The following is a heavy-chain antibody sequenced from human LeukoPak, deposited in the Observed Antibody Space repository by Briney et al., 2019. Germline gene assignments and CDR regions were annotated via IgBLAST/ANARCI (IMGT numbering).Heavy chain of an antibody. CDR1: GFTFSTYS. D-gene: IGHD3-16*01. V-gene: IGHV3-48*04. Sequence: GGSLRLPCAASGFTFSTYSMNWVRQAPGKGLEWISYISSSSDSIYYADSVKGRFTVSRDNAKNSLYLQMNSLRAEDTAVYYCTRTGGAYWGQGTLVTVSS. CDR3: TRTGGAY. CDR2: ISSSSDSI. J-gene: IGHJ4*02.